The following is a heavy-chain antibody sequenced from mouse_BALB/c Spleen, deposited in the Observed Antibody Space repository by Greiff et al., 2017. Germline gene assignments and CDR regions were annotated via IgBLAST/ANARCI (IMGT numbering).Heavy chain of an antibody. J-gene: IGHJ4*01. Sequence: VQLQQSGAELAKPGASVKMSCKASGYTFTSYWMHWVKQRPGKGLEWIGYINPSTGYTEYNQKFKDKATLTADKSSSTAYMQLSSLTSEDSAVYYCARSSYVNYEGAMDYWGAGTSVTVSS. CDR3: ARSSYVNYEGAMDY. CDR2: INPSTGYT. V-gene: IGHV1-7*01. CDR1: GYTFTSYW. D-gene: IGHD2-10*01.